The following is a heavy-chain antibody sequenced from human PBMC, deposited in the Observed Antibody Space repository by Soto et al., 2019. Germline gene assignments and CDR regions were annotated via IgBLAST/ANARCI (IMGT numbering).Heavy chain of an antibody. CDR2: IIPIFDTA. V-gene: IGHV1-69*13. CDR3: ARHDCISSSCYYYYYYGMDV. J-gene: IGHJ6*02. Sequence: SVKVSCKASGGTFSSYAISWVRQAQGQGLEWMGGIIPIFDTANYAQNFQGRVTITADEYTSTAYMELSSLRSEDPAVYYCARHDCISSSCYYYYYYGMDVWGQGTTVTVSS. CDR1: GGTFSSYA. D-gene: IGHD2-2*01.